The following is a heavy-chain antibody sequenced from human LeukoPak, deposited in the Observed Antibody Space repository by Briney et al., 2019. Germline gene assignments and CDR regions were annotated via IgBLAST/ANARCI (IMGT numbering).Heavy chain of an antibody. J-gene: IGHJ6*02. Sequence: GGSLRLSCAASGVTLSSYAMSWARQAPGKGLEWVSGISSSGSGGNTYYADSVKGRFTISRDSSKNTLSLHMNTLRAEDTAIYYCAKAASSSWPSYYYGMDVWGQGTTVTVSS. CDR2: ISSSGSGGNT. V-gene: IGHV3-23*01. CDR3: AKAASSSWPSYYYGMDV. CDR1: GVTLSSYA. D-gene: IGHD6-13*01.